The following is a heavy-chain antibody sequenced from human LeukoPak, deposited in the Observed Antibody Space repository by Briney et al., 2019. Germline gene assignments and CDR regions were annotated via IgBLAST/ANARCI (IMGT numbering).Heavy chain of an antibody. CDR1: GYSISSGYY. CDR3: ARGMFYFRWFDP. J-gene: IGHJ5*02. CDR2: IDHSGST. Sequence: SETLSLTCTVSGYSISSGYYWGWIRQPPGKGLEWTGSIDHSGSTYYNPSLKSRITISVDTSKNQFSLKLSSVTAADTAVYYCARGMFYFRWFDPWGQGTLVTVSS. D-gene: IGHD3-10*02. V-gene: IGHV4-38-2*02.